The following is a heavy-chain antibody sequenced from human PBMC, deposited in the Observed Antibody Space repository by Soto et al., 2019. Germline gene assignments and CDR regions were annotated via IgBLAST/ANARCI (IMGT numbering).Heavy chain of an antibody. CDR3: ASMGQQLDEVDY. CDR2: IYYSGST. D-gene: IGHD6-13*01. J-gene: IGHJ4*02. Sequence: QVQLQESGPGLVKPSETLSLTCTVSGGSISSYYWSWIRQPPGKGLEWIGYIYYSGSTNYNPSLKSRVTISVDTSKNQFSLKLSSVTAADTAVYYCASMGQQLDEVDYWGQGTLVTVSS. CDR1: GGSISSYY. V-gene: IGHV4-59*01.